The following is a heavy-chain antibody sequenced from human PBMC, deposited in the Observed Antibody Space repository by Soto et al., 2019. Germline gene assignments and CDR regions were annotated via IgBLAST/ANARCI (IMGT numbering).Heavy chain of an antibody. V-gene: IGHV3-23*01. CDR2: ISGSSGST. CDR1: GFTFSSYA. D-gene: IGHD6-13*01. J-gene: IGHJ4*02. CDR3: AKHLPNSRILDY. Sequence: GGSLRLSCAASGFTFSSYAMSWVRQAPGKGLEWVSAISGSSGSTYYADSVKGRFTISRDNSKNTLYLQMNSLRSEDTAVYYCAKHLPNSRILDYWGQGTLVTVSS.